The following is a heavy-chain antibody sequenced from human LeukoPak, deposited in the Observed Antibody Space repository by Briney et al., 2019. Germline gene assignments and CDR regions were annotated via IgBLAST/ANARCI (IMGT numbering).Heavy chain of an antibody. CDR3: ARDNAGLHFCDFLTGYYDH. CDR1: GFTLDDYA. D-gene: IGHD3-9*01. Sequence: GGALRLSCAASGFTLDDYAMHWVRQGPGQGLEWLSLVNRDGATTSYADSVKGRFTISRDNSKNSLYLPRNSLRSDDTAWYYCARDNAGLHFCDFLTGYYDHWGQGALVTVSS. CDR2: VNRDGATT. J-gene: IGHJ4*02. V-gene: IGHV3-43*02.